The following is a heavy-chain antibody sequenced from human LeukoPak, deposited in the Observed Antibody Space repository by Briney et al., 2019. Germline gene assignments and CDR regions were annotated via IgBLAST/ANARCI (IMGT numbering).Heavy chain of an antibody. D-gene: IGHD6-19*01. J-gene: IGHJ6*02. CDR3: VKGMASGWGYYYYYGMDV. V-gene: IGHV3-23*01. CDR2: ISGHGSNT. CDR1: RYTFSTYA. Sequence: PGGSLRLSCAASRYTFSTYALGWVRQAPGKGLEWVSAISGHGSNTYYADSVKGRFTVSRDNSKNTLYLQMNSLRVEDTAVYYCVKGMASGWGYYYYYGMDVWGQGTRVTVSS.